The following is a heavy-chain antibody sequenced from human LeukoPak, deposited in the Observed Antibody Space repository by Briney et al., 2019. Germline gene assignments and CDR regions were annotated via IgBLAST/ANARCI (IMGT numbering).Heavy chain of an antibody. V-gene: IGHV1-2*02. Sequence: ASVKVSCKASGYTFTGYYMHWVRQAPGQGLEWMGWINPNSGGTNYAQKFQGRVTMTRDTSISTAYMELSRLRSDDTAVYYCARAAGDIVVVPAATWGQGTLVTVSS. CDR3: ARAAGDIVVVPAAT. J-gene: IGHJ4*02. CDR2: INPNSGGT. D-gene: IGHD2-2*01. CDR1: GYTFTGYY.